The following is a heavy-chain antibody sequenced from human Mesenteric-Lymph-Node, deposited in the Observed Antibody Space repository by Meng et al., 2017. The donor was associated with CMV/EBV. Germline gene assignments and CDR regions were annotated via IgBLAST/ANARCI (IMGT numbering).Heavy chain of an antibody. D-gene: IGHD2-2*01. CDR1: GYSFTGYY. CDR3: ARAPHRTRYCSSTSCYAAFDI. Sequence: ASVKVSCKASGYSFTGYYIHWVRQATGQGLEWMGWMNPNSGNTGYAQKFQGRVTITRNTSISTAYMELSSLRSEDTAVYYCARAPHRTRYCSSTSCYAAFDIWGQGTMVTVSS. J-gene: IGHJ3*02. V-gene: IGHV1-8*03. CDR2: MNPNSGNT.